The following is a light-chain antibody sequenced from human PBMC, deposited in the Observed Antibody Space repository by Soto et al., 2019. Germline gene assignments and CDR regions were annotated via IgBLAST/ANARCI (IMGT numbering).Light chain of an antibody. CDR3: QQYNNWPHT. CDR2: GAS. J-gene: IGKJ2*01. V-gene: IGKV3-15*01. CDR1: QSVSSD. Sequence: EIVMTQSPATLSVSPGERATLSCRASQSVSSDLAWYLLKPGQAPSLLIYGASTRATGMPARFSGSGSGTEFPLTIRSLQSRDYAVYDCQQYNNWPHTFGQGTKLEIK.